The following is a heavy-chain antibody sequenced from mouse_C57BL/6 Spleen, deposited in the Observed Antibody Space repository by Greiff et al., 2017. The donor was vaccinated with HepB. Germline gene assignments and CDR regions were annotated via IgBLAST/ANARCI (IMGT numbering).Heavy chain of an antibody. J-gene: IGHJ2*01. CDR3: AREVSNYYGSSYDYFDY. V-gene: IGHV1-69*01. CDR1: GYTFTSYW. D-gene: IGHD1-1*01. CDR2: IDPSDSYT. Sequence: QVQLQQSGAELVMPGASVKLSCKASGYTFTSYWMHWVKQRPGQGLEWIGEIDPSDSYTNYNQKFKGKSTLTVDKSSSTAYMQLSSLTSEDSAVYYCAREVSNYYGSSYDYFDYWGQGTTLTVSS.